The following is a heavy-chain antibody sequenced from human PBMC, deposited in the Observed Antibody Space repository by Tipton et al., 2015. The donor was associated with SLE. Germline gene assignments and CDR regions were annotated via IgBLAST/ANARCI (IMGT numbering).Heavy chain of an antibody. CDR3: ARDRGYCSTTSCYFDY. CDR1: GDSITSDNYY. Sequence: TLSLTCSVSGDSITSDNYYWIWIRQPAGKGLEWIGRIYTSGSTNYNPSLKSRVTISLDTSKNQFSLSLSSVTAADTAVYYCARDRGYCSTTSCYFDYWGQGTLVTVSS. CDR2: IYTSGST. J-gene: IGHJ4*02. V-gene: IGHV4-61*02. D-gene: IGHD2-2*01.